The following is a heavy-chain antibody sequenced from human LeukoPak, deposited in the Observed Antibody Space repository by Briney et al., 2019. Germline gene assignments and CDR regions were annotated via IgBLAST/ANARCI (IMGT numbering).Heavy chain of an antibody. J-gene: IGHJ4*02. CDR2: INTNSSTT. CDR3: ARPFYSRSYGF. CDR1: GFTFSSYG. Sequence: PGGSLRLSCAASGFTFSSYGINWVRQAPGKGLEWVSYINTNSSTTTYADSVKGRFTIYRDNAKNTLYLQMNSLRAEDTAAYYFARPFYSRSYGFWGQGTLVTVSS. D-gene: IGHD3-16*01. V-gene: IGHV3-48*04.